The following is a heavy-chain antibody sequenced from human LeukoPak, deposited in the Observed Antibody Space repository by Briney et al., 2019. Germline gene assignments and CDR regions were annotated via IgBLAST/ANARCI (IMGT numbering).Heavy chain of an antibody. CDR1: GGTFSSYA. CDR2: IIPIFGTA. D-gene: IGHD5-18*01. CDR3: ARELGYSYGSFDY. J-gene: IGHJ4*02. Sequence: SVKVSCKASGGTFSSYAISWVRQSPGQGLEWMGGIIPIFGTANYAQKFQGRVTITADKSTSTAYMELSSLRSEDTAVYYCARELGYSYGSFDYWGQGTLVTVSS. V-gene: IGHV1-69*06.